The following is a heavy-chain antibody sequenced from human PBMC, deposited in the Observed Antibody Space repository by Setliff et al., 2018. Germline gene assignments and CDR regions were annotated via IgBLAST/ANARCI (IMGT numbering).Heavy chain of an antibody. CDR2: IHYSGST. J-gene: IGHJ4*02. D-gene: IGHD2-15*01. V-gene: IGHV4-59*01. CDR1: GDSISGDY. Sequence: SETLSLTCTVSGDSISGDYWSWIRQPPGKGLEWIGFIHYSGSTNYNPSLKSRVTISLDTPKNQFSLGLSSVTAADTAVYYCARTRYGLGGRPYWGQGTLVTVSS. CDR3: ARTRYGLGGRPY.